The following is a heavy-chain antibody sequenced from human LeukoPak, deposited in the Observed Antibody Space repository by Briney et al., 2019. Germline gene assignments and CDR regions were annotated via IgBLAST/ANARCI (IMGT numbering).Heavy chain of an antibody. CDR3: ARNYDLGTYPIDY. J-gene: IGHJ4*02. V-gene: IGHV3-21*01. CDR1: GFTFSSYS. D-gene: IGHD3-10*01. Sequence: TGGSLGLSCAASGFTFSSYSMNWVRQAPGKGLEWVSSINRTGSYIYYADSLKGRFTISRDNAKNSLYLQMNSLRAEDTAVYYCARNYDLGTYPIDYWGQGTLVTVSS. CDR2: INRTGSYI.